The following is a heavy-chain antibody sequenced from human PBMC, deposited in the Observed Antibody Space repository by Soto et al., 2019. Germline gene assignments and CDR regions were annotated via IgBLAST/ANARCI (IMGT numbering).Heavy chain of an antibody. J-gene: IGHJ4*02. CDR3: ARDAAAGLNDY. Sequence: ASVKVSCKASGYTFTSYGISWVRQAPGQGLEWIGRISAYNGNTKYAQKYQGRVAMTTDTSTSTAYMEVRSLRSDDTAVYYCARDAAAGLNDYWGQGTLVTVFS. CDR1: GYTFTSYG. D-gene: IGHD6-13*01. CDR2: ISAYNGNT. V-gene: IGHV1-18*01.